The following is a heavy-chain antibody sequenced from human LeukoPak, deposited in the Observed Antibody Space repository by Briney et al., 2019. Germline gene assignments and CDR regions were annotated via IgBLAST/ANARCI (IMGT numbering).Heavy chain of an antibody. CDR2: IYPGDSET. CDR1: GYRFTNYW. J-gene: IGHJ4*02. Sequence: GESLKISCKGSGYRFTNYWIGWVRQMPGKGLEWMGIIYPGDSETRYSPSFQGQVTISADKSISTAYLQWSSLKASDTAMYYCAKGKWELLISYYFDYWGQGTLVTVSS. V-gene: IGHV5-51*01. D-gene: IGHD1-26*01. CDR3: AKGKWELLISYYFDY.